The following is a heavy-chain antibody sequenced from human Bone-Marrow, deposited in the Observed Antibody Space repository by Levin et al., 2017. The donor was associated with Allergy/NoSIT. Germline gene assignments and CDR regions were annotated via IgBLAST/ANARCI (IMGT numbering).Heavy chain of an antibody. CDR1: GGTFSSSA. V-gene: IGHV1-69*06. J-gene: IGHJ5*02. CDR3: ARDAGWELITWFDP. Sequence: SVKVSCKASGGTFSSSAISWVRQAPGQGLEWLGGIIPLFNTVNYAKKFQGRVTITADKSTGTAYMELNSLRYEDTAVYYCARDAGWELITWFDPWGQGTLVTVSS. CDR2: IIPLFNTV. D-gene: IGHD4-23*01.